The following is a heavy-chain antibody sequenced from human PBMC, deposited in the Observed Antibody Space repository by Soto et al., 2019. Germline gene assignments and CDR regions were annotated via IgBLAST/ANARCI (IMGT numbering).Heavy chain of an antibody. J-gene: IGHJ3*02. V-gene: IGHV3-30*18. D-gene: IGHD6-19*01. CDR3: AKVIAVAGTGYAFDI. Sequence: GGSLRLSCAASGFTFSSYGMHWVRQAPGKGLEWVAVISYDGSNKYYADSVKGRFTISRDNSKNTLYLQMNSLRAEDTAVYYCAKVIAVAGTGYAFDIWGQGTMVTVSS. CDR1: GFTFSSYG. CDR2: ISYDGSNK.